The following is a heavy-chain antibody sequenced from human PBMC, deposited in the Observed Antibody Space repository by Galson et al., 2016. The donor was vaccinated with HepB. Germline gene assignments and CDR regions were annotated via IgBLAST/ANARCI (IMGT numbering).Heavy chain of an antibody. CDR3: ARQRGTTVNTWYFDL. Sequence: SETLSLTCTVSGGSISSSSFYWGWIRQPPGKGLEWIGSMYYSGSTYYNPSLKRRFTISADTSKNQFSLKLSSVTAADTAVYYCARQRGTTVNTWYFDLWGRGTLVTVSS. CDR2: MYYSGST. J-gene: IGHJ2*01. V-gene: IGHV4-39*01. D-gene: IGHD4-17*01. CDR1: GGSISSSSFY.